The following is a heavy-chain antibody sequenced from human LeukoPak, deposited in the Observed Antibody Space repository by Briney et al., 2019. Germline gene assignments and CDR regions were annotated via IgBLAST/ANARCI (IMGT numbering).Heavy chain of an antibody. Sequence: SETPSLTCAVYGGSFSGYYWSWIRQPPGKGLEWIGEINHSGSTNYNPSLKSRVTISVDTSKNQFSLKLSSVTVADTAVYYCALRSSGYYLTLDYWGQGTLVTVSS. CDR3: ALRSSGYYLTLDY. CDR2: INHSGST. CDR1: GGSFSGYY. J-gene: IGHJ4*02. D-gene: IGHD3-22*01. V-gene: IGHV4-34*01.